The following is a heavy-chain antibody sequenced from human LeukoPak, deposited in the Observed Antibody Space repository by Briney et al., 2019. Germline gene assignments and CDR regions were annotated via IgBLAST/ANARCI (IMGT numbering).Heavy chain of an antibody. D-gene: IGHD3-10*01. J-gene: IGHJ5*02. CDR3: ARDTKLLLWFGPAPGGNWFDP. Sequence: GASVKVSCKASGGTFSNYAISWVRQAPGQGLEWMGWISAYNDNTNYAQKLQGRVTMTTDTSTSTAYMELRSLRSDDTAVYYCARDTKLLLWFGPAPGGNWFDPWGQGTLVTVSS. V-gene: IGHV1-18*01. CDR2: ISAYNDNT. CDR1: GGTFSNYA.